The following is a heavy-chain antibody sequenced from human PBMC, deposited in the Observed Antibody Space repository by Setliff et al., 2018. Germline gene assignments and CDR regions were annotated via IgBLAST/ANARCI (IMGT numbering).Heavy chain of an antibody. V-gene: IGHV3-9*01. Sequence: GGSLRLSCAASGFTFDDYAMHWARQAPGKGLEWVSGIRWNSGSIGYADSVKGRFTISRDNAKNSLYLQMNSLRAEDTALYYCAKDIGLQWLPSYYFDYWGQGTLVTVPQ. CDR1: GFTFDDYA. CDR3: AKDIGLQWLPSYYFDY. CDR2: IRWNSGSI. J-gene: IGHJ4*02. D-gene: IGHD6-19*01.